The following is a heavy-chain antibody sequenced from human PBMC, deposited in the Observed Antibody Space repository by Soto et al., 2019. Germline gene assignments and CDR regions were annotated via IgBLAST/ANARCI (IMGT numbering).Heavy chain of an antibody. D-gene: IGHD6-19*01. CDR2: ISSSSSYT. CDR1: GFTFSDYY. J-gene: IGHJ3*02. CDR3: ASSGWYTRNAFDI. Sequence: VRLVESGGGLVQPGGSQRLSCVGYGFTFSDYYMSWIRQAPGKGLEWVSYISSSSSYTNYADSVKGRFTISRDNAKNSLYLQMNSLRAEDTAVYYCASSGWYTRNAFDIWGQGTMVTVSS. V-gene: IGHV3-11*06.